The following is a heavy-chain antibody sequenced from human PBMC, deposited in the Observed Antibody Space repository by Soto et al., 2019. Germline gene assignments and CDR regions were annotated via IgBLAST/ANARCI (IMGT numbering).Heavy chain of an antibody. CDR1: GFTFSSYA. J-gene: IGHJ1*01. CDR3: AKTRRIDYAIPYFQH. CDR2: ISGSGGST. D-gene: IGHD2-2*02. Sequence: GGSLRLSCAASGFTFSSYAMSWVRQAPGKGLEWVSAISGSGGSTYYADSVKGRFTISRDNSKNTLYLQMNSLRAEDTAVYYCAKTRRIDYAIPYFQHWGQGTLVTVSS. V-gene: IGHV3-23*01.